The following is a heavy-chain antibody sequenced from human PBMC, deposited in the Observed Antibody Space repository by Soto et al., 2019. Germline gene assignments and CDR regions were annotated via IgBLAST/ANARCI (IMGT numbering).Heavy chain of an antibody. CDR3: ARACPLYRLDTDYDAFDI. CDR1: GFTFSSYA. CDR2: ISGSGGST. D-gene: IGHD5-18*01. V-gene: IGHV3-23*01. Sequence: PGGSLRLSCAASGFTFSSYAMSWVRRAPGKGLEWVSAISGSGGSTYYADSVKGRFTISRDNSKNTLYLQMNSLRAEDTAVYYCARACPLYRLDTDYDAFDIWGQGTMVTVSS. J-gene: IGHJ3*02.